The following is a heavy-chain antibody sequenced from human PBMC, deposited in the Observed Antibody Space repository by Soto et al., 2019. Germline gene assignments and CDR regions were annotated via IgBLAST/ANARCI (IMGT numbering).Heavy chain of an antibody. J-gene: IGHJ4*02. D-gene: IGHD3-9*01. CDR2: ISYDGSNK. Sequence: GGSLRLSCAASGFTFSSYAMHWVRQAPGKGLEWVAVISYDGSNKYYADSVKGRFTISRDNSKNTLYLQMNSLRAEDTAVYYCARDRPLIYYDILTGYQNRLDYWGQGTPVTVSS. CDR1: GFTFSSYA. V-gene: IGHV3-30-3*01. CDR3: ARDRPLIYYDILTGYQNRLDY.